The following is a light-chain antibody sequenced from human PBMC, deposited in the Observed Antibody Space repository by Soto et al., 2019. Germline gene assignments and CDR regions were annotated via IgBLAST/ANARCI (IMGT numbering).Light chain of an antibody. V-gene: IGLV4-69*01. J-gene: IGLJ2*01. CDR1: SGHNSYA. CDR3: QTWGTGIHVV. Sequence: QLVLTQSPSASASLGASVKLTCTLSSGHNSYAIAWHQQQPEKGPRYLMKLKSDGSHRKGDGIPDRFSGSSSGAERYLTISSLQSEDEADYYCQTWGTGIHVVFGGGTKLTVL. CDR2: LKSDGSH.